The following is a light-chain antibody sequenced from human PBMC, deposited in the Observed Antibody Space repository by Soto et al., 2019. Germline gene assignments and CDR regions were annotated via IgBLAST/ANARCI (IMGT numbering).Light chain of an antibody. J-gene: IGKJ1*01. Sequence: DIVMTQSPLSLPVTRGEPASISCRSSQSLLHSNGYNYLDWYLQKPGQSPQLLIYLGSDRASGVPDRFSGSGSGTDFTLKISRVEAEDVGVYYCMQALQTPWTFGQGTKVEFK. CDR3: MQALQTPWT. CDR1: QSLLHSNGYNY. V-gene: IGKV2-28*01. CDR2: LGS.